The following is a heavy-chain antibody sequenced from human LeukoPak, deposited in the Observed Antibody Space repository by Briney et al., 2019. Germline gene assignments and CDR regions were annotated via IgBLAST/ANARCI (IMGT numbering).Heavy chain of an antibody. Sequence: SETLSLTCTVSGGSISSSSYYWGWIRQPPGKGLEWIGSIYYSGSTNYNPSLKSRVTISVDTSKNQFSLKLSSVTAADTAVYYCARAYYDILTGWSTYYYYYMDVWGKGTTVTVSS. V-gene: IGHV4-39*07. CDR2: IYYSGST. D-gene: IGHD3-9*01. J-gene: IGHJ6*03. CDR1: GGSISSSSYY. CDR3: ARAYYDILTGWSTYYYYYMDV.